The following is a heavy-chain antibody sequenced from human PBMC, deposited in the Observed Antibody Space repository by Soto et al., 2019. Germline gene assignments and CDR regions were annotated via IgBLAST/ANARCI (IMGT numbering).Heavy chain of an antibody. CDR2: IIPMFGKA. CDR1: GVTFRSYS. J-gene: IGHJ4*02. CDR3: VGAPETTPVVLPAVLAN. Sequence: QVQLVQSGAEVKKPGSSVMVSCKATGVTFRSYSISWVRQAPGQGLEWMGGIIPMFGKAQYAQKFQDRVTITADESTTTVYMQMSRLRSDDTAIFYCVGAPETTPVVLPAVLANWGQGTLVTVSS. D-gene: IGHD2-2*01. V-gene: IGHV1-69*12.